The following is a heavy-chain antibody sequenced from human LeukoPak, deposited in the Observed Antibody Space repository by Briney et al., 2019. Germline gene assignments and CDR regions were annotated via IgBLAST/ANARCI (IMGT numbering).Heavy chain of an antibody. Sequence: SETLSLTCTVSGGSISSSSYYWGWIRQPPGKGLEWIGSIYYSGSTYYNPSLKSRVTISVDTSKNQFSLKLSSVTAANTAVYYCARDEGYSGYDSEGDYFDYWGQGTLVTVSS. V-gene: IGHV4-39*07. CDR2: IYYSGST. J-gene: IGHJ4*02. CDR1: GGSISSSSYY. D-gene: IGHD5-12*01. CDR3: ARDEGYSGYDSEGDYFDY.